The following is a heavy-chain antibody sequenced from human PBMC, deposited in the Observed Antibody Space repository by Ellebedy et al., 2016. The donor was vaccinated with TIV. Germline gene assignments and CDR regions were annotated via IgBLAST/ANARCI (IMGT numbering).Heavy chain of an antibody. D-gene: IGHD3-10*01. CDR3: AKDALSGSYYYYYNGLDV. V-gene: IGHV3-23*01. CDR1: GFSFSRYA. CDR2: ITGSGVST. J-gene: IGHJ6*02. Sequence: GGSLRLSXAASGFSFSRYAMTWVRQAPGKGLEWVSGITGSGVSTYYADSVKGRFTISRDNSRNTLYLQMNGLRAEDTAVYFCAKDALSGSYYYYYNGLDVWGRGTTVTVSS.